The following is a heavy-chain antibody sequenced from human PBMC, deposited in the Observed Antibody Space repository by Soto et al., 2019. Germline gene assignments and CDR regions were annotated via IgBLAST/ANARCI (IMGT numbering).Heavy chain of an antibody. V-gene: IGHV4-30-4*01. CDR3: ARGYCGGGSCYSEYFQQ. CDR1: GGSISSGDYY. J-gene: IGHJ1*01. D-gene: IGHD2-15*01. CDR2: IYYSRNT. Sequence: QVQLQESGPGLVKPSQPLSLTCTVSGGSISSGDYYWSWIRQSPGMGLESIGYIYYSRNTYYNPFLERRVTISVDASKNQFSLKLDSMTAADTAVYYCARGYCGGGSCYSEYFQQWGQGTLVTVSS.